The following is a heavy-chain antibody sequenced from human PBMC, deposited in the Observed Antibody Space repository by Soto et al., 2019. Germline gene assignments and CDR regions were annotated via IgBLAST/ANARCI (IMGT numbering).Heavy chain of an antibody. CDR1: GGSISSSSYY. CDR2: IYYSGST. CDR3: ASPGIAAAGTHDY. D-gene: IGHD6-13*01. V-gene: IGHV4-39*01. Sequence: SETLSLTCTVSGGSISSSSYYWGWIRQPPGKGLEWIGSIYYSGSTYYNPSLKSRVTISVDTSKNQFSLKLSSVTAADTAVYYCASPGIAAAGTHDYWGQGTLVTVSS. J-gene: IGHJ4*02.